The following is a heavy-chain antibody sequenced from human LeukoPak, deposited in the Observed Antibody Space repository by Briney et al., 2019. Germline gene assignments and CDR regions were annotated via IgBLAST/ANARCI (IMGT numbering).Heavy chain of an antibody. CDR1: GYTFTGYY. J-gene: IGHJ3*02. Sequence: ASVKVSCKASGYTFTGYYMHWVRQAPGQGLEWMGWINANSGGTNYAQKFQGRVTMTRDTSISTAYMELSRLRSDDTAVYYCARARRRRGYSYGIDSFDIWGQGTMVTVSS. V-gene: IGHV1-2*02. CDR3: ARARRRRGYSYGIDSFDI. CDR2: INANSGGT. D-gene: IGHD5-18*01.